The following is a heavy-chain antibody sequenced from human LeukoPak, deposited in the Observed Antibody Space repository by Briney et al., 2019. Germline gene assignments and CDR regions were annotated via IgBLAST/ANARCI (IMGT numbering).Heavy chain of an antibody. CDR3: ARDPLLRYFDWYTHYYYYCGMDV. D-gene: IGHD3-9*01. Sequence: ASVKVSCKASGYTFTSYYMHWVRQAPGQGLEWMGIINPSGGSTSYAQKFQGRVTMTRDTSTSTVYMELSSLRSEDTAVYYCARDPLLRYFDWYTHYYYYCGMDVWGQGTTVTVSS. CDR1: GYTFTSYY. CDR2: INPSGGST. J-gene: IGHJ6*02. V-gene: IGHV1-46*01.